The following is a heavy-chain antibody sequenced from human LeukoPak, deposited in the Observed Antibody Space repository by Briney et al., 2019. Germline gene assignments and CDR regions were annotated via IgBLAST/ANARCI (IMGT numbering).Heavy chain of an antibody. CDR3: ARDAGYDFWSGQFDY. D-gene: IGHD3-3*01. V-gene: IGHV4-31*03. Sequence: SETLSLTCTVSGGSISSGGYYWSWIRQHPGKGLEWIGYIYYSGSTYYNPSLKSRVTISVDTSKNQFSLKLSSVTAADTAVYYCARDAGYDFWSGQFDYWGQGTLVTVSS. J-gene: IGHJ4*02. CDR1: GGSISSGGYY. CDR2: IYYSGST.